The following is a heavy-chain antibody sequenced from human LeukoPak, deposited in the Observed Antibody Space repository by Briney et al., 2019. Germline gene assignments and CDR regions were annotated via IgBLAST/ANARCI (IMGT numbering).Heavy chain of an antibody. CDR1: GFTFSSYS. J-gene: IGHJ4*02. CDR2: ISGDGGYK. V-gene: IGHV3-23*01. Sequence: GGSLRLSCVASGFTFSSYSMSWVRQAPGKGLEYISGISGDGGYKYYADSVKGRFTVSRDNSKNTVYLQMNSLSADDTAIYFCASREGGTYFWGQGTLVTVSS. CDR3: ASREGGTYF. D-gene: IGHD3-16*01.